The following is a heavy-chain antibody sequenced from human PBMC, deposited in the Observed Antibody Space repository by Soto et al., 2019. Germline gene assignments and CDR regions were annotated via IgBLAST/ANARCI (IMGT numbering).Heavy chain of an antibody. V-gene: IGHV3-23*01. J-gene: IGHJ5*02. CDR3: AGSDIVLMGFDQ. CDR1: GFTFSSYA. D-gene: IGHD2-8*01. Sequence: RRLSFAASGFTFSSYAMSWVRQAPGKGLEWVSAISGSGGSTYYADSVKGRFTISRDNSKNTLYLQMNSLRAEDTAVYYCAGSDIVLMGFDQWGKGNMVT. CDR2: ISGSGGST.